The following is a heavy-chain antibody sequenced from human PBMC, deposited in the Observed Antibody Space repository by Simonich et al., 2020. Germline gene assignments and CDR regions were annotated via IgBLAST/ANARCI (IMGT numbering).Heavy chain of an antibody. D-gene: IGHD7-27*01. Sequence: EVQLVESGGGLVQPGGSLRLSCAASGFTFSSYWMSWVRQAPGKGLEWVANIKQDGSEKYYVDSVKGRFPIPRDNAKNSRYPQMNSLRAEDTAVYYCARDGLGTAYYYYMDVWGKGTTVTVSS. CDR2: IKQDGSEK. J-gene: IGHJ6*03. CDR3: ARDGLGTAYYYYMDV. V-gene: IGHV3-7*01. CDR1: GFTFSSYW.